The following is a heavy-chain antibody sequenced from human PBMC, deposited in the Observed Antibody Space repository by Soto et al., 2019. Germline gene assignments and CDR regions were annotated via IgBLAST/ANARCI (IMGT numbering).Heavy chain of an antibody. CDR1: GYTFTSDG. D-gene: IGHD3-22*01. V-gene: IGHV1-18*04. Sequence: QVQLVQSGAEVKKPGASVKVSCKASGYTFTSDGISWVRQAPGQGPEWMGWISGHNGNTNHPQSLQGRVTMTTDTSRNTAYMELRSLRSDDTAVYYCARHRFNYYDNTVYYYFDYWGQGTRVTVSS. CDR2: ISGHNGNT. J-gene: IGHJ4*02. CDR3: ARHRFNYYDNTVYYYFDY.